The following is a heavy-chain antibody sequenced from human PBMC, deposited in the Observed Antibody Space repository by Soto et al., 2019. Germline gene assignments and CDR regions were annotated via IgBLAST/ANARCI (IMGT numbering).Heavy chain of an antibody. V-gene: IGHV4-59*01. Sequence: NPSETLSLTCTVSGVSINYYYWSWIRQPPGKGLEWIGYIYSSGSTDYNPSLKSRVTISVDTSKNQFSLRLSSVTAADTAVYYCARCLKYSSPDYWGQGTLVTVSS. J-gene: IGHJ4*02. D-gene: IGHD6-13*01. CDR3: ARCLKYSSPDY. CDR1: GVSINYYY. CDR2: IYSSGST.